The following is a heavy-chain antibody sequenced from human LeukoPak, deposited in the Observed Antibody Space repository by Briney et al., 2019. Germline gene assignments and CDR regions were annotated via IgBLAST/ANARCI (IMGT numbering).Heavy chain of an antibody. V-gene: IGHV3-49*04. CDR2: IRSKAYGGTT. D-gene: IGHD5-12*01. J-gene: IGHJ6*03. CDR1: GFTFGDYA. CDR3: TRIEVATILREGDYYYYYYMDV. Sequence: GRSLRLSCTASGFTFGDYAMSWVRQAPGKGLEWVGFIRSKAYGGTTEYAASVKGRFTISRDDSKSIAYLQMNSLKTEDTAVYYCTRIEVATILREGDYYYYYYMDVWGKGTTVTISS.